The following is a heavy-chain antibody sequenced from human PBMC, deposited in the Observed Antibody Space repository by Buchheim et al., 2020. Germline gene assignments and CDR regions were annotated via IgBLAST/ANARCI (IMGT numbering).Heavy chain of an antibody. CDR2: IYFSGST. CDR1: GGSISSSSYY. CDR3: ARQRRDYYYYGMDV. J-gene: IGHJ6*02. Sequence: QLQLQESGPGLVKPSETLSLTCTVSGGSISSSSYYWGWIRQPPGKGLEWIGSIYFSGSTYYNPSLKSRVTLSVDTYKNQFSLKLSSVTAADTAVYYCARQRRDYYYYGMDVWGQGTT. V-gene: IGHV4-39*01.